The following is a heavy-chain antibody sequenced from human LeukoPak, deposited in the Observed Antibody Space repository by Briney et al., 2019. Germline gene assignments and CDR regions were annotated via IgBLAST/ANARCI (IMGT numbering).Heavy chain of an antibody. CDR2: IRGSGDNT. CDR1: GFTFSSCA. V-gene: IGHV3-23*01. D-gene: IGHD2/OR15-2a*01. CDR3: AKNMGPEYYYGMDV. J-gene: IGHJ6*02. Sequence: PGGSLRLSRAASGFTFSSCAMNWVRQAPGRGLEWVSAIRGSGDNTYYADSVRGRFTISRDNSKSTLYLQMNSLRAEDTAIYYCAKNMGPEYYYGMDVWGQGTTVTVSS.